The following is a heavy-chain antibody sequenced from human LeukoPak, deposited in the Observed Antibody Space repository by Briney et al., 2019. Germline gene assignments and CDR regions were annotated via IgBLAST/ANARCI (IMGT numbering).Heavy chain of an antibody. V-gene: IGHV3-53*01. Sequence: GGPLRLSCAASGFTVITNDMTWVRQAPGKGLKSVSVLYSDGNTKYAASVQGRFTISRDNSKNTLYLEMNSLSPDDTAVYYCARGVEPLAANTLAYWGQGTLVTVSS. CDR1: GFTVITND. J-gene: IGHJ4*02. CDR3: ARGVEPLAANTLAY. D-gene: IGHD1-14*01. CDR2: LYSDGNT.